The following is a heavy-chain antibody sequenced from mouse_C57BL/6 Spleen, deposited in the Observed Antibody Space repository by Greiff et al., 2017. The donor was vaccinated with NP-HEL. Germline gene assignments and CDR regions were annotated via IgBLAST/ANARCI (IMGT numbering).Heavy chain of an antibody. CDR2: IWSGGST. CDR3: ARPGYYAMDY. D-gene: IGHD4-1*01. CDR1: GFSLTSYG. V-gene: IGHV2-2*01. Sequence: VQLQQSGPGLVQPSQSLSISCTVSGFSLTSYGVHWVRQSPGKGLEWLGVIWSGGSTDYNAAFISRLSISKDNSKSQDFFKMNSLQADDTAIYYCARPGYYAMDYWGQGTSVTVSS. J-gene: IGHJ4*01.